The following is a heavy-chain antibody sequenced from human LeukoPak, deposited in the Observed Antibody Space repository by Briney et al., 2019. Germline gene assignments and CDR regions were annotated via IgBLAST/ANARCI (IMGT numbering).Heavy chain of an antibody. Sequence: SQTLSLTCTVSGGSISSGDYYWSWIRQPPGKGLEWIGEINHSGSTNYNPSLKSRVTISVDTSKNQLSLKLSSVTAADTAVYYCASLGTYCSGGSCYSFDYWGQGTLVTVSS. CDR1: GGSISSGDYY. D-gene: IGHD2-15*01. CDR3: ASLGTYCSGGSCYSFDY. V-gene: IGHV4-30-4*08. CDR2: INHSGST. J-gene: IGHJ4*02.